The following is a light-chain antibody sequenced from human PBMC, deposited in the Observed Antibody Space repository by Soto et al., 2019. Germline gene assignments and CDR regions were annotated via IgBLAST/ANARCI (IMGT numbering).Light chain of an antibody. CDR2: EVS. CDR1: SSDVGAYNY. Sequence: QSVLTQPASVSGSPGQSITISCTGTSSDVGAYNYVSWFQQHPGKAPTLIISEVSNRPSGVSHRFSGSKSGNTASLTISGLQAEDEAMYFCSSSTNTNTLVIFGGGTKVTVL. V-gene: IGLV2-14*01. J-gene: IGLJ2*01. CDR3: SSSTNTNTLVI.